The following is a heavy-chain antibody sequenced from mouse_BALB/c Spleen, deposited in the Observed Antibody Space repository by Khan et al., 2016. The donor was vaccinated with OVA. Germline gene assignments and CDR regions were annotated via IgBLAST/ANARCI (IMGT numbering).Heavy chain of an antibody. J-gene: IGHJ2*01. CDR1: GYSITSGYG. V-gene: IGHV3-2*02. CDR3: ARTARIKY. CDR2: ISYSGST. D-gene: IGHD1-2*01. Sequence: EVQLQESGPGLVKPSQSLSLTCTVTGYSITSGYGWNWIRQFPGNKLEWMGYISYSGSTNYNPSLKSRISITRDTSKNQFSLQWNSVTTEDTATYYCARTARIKYWGKGTTLTVSS.